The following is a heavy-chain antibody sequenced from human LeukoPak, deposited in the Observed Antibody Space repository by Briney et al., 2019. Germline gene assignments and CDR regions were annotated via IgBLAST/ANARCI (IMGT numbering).Heavy chain of an antibody. V-gene: IGHV3-30*02. Sequence: GGSLRLSCAASGFTFSSYGMHWVRQAPGKGLEWVAFIRYDGSNKYYADSVKGRFTISRDNSKNTLYLQMNSLRAEDTAVYYCAKDPYYYDSSGYYYYFDYWGQGPLVTVSS. CDR2: IRYDGSNK. CDR3: AKDPYYYDSSGYYYYFDY. J-gene: IGHJ4*02. D-gene: IGHD3-22*01. CDR1: GFTFSSYG.